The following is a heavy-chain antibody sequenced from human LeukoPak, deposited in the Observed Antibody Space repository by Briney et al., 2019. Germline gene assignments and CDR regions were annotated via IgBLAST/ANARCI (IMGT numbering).Heavy chain of an antibody. CDR3: ARVFHDSSGYPFDY. CDR2: TYYSGNT. J-gene: IGHJ4*02. CDR1: GGSMSSYY. Sequence: PSETLSLTCTVSGGSMSSYYWSWIRQPPGKGLEWIGYTYYSGNTNCNPSLKSRVTISVDTCKNQFSLKVSSVTAADTAVYYCARVFHDSSGYPFDYWGQGTLVTVSS. V-gene: IGHV4-59*01. D-gene: IGHD3-22*01.